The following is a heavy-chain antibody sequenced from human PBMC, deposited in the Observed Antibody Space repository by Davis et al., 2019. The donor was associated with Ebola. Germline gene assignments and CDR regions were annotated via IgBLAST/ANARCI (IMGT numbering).Heavy chain of an antibody. J-gene: IGHJ4*02. CDR3: ARGVALDY. Sequence: SETLSLTCTMSGAFFSSGSYYWTWIRQHPGRGLEWIGYIYYSGGTFYNPSLKGRVSISLDMANNQLSLTLTSVTAADTAVYYCARGVALDYWGQGTLVTVSS. CDR1: GAFFSSGSYY. V-gene: IGHV4-31*03. CDR2: IYYSGGT.